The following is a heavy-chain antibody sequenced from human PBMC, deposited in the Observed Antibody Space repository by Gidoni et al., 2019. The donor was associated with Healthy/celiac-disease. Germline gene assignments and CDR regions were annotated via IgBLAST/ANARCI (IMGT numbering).Heavy chain of an antibody. D-gene: IGHD3-10*01. J-gene: IGHJ5*02. Sequence: QVQLQQWGAGLLKPSETLSLTCAVYGGSFSGYYWIWIRQPPGKGLEWIGEINHSGSTNYNPSLKSRVTISVDTSKNQFSLKLSSVTAADTAVYYCARGQPDTMPDGSGSYYVGWFDPWGQGTLVTVSS. CDR1: GGSFSGYY. CDR2: INHSGST. V-gene: IGHV4-34*01. CDR3: ARGQPDTMPDGSGSYYVGWFDP.